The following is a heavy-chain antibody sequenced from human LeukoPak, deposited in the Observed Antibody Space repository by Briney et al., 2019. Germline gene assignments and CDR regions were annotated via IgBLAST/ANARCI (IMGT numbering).Heavy chain of an antibody. V-gene: IGHV3-9*03. J-gene: IGHJ3*02. Sequence: GGSLRLSCAASGFTFDDYAMHWVRQAPGKGLEWVSGISWNSGSIGYADSVKGRFTISRDNAKNSLYLQMNSLRAEDMALYYCAEDMDPLGQGAFDIWGQGTMVTVSS. CDR3: AEDMDPLGQGAFDI. CDR1: GFTFDDYA. D-gene: IGHD3/OR15-3a*01. CDR2: ISWNSGSI.